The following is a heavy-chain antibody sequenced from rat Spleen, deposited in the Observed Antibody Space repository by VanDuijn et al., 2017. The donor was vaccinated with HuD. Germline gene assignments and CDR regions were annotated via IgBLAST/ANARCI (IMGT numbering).Heavy chain of an antibody. D-gene: IGHD1-2*01. CDR3: ARADVAAISTDGI. V-gene: IGHV2-15*01. Sequence: QVQLKESGPGLVQPSQTLSLTCTVSGFSLTSYHVSWVRQPPGKSLVWMGSIWTGGGTNYNSTIQSRLSISRDTSKSQVFLKMNSLQTEDIATYYCARADVAAISTDGIWGQGIMVTVSS. J-gene: IGHJ2*01. CDR2: IWTGGGT. CDR1: GFSLTSYH.